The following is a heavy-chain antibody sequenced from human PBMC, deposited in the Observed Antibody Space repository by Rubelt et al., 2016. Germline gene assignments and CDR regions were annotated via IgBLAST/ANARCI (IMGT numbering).Heavy chain of an antibody. CDR2: IKQDGTEK. J-gene: IGHJ4*02. V-gene: IGHV3-7*01. CDR3: ARDLSDSGRYHHFDY. Sequence: GGSLRLSCAASGFSFSSSWMTWVRQAPGKGLEWVANIKQDGTEKYYVDSVKGRFTISRDNSKNTLYLQMNSLRAEDTAVYYCARDLSDSGRYHHFDYWGQGTLVTASS. CDR1: GFSFSSSW. D-gene: IGHD1-26*01.